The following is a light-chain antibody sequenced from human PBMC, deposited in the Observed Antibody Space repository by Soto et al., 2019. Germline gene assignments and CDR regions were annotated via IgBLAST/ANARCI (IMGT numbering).Light chain of an antibody. J-gene: IGKJ1*01. Sequence: DIQMTQSPSSLSASVGDRVTITCRASQSISIYLTWYQQKPGKDPKLLIYAASSLQSGVPSRFSGSGSGTEFTLNISSMQTEDFATYYCQQSYSAPGTLGQGTKGDIK. CDR1: QSISIY. V-gene: IGKV1-39*01. CDR2: AAS. CDR3: QQSYSAPGT.